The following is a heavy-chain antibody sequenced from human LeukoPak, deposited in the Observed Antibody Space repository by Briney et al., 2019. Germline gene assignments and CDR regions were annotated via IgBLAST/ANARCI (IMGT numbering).Heavy chain of an antibody. CDR2: TYYRSKWYN. D-gene: IGHD2-15*01. Sequence: SQTLSLTCAISGDSVSSNNATWNWIRQSPSRGLEWLGRTYYRSKWYNDYAVPVKSRITVNPDTSKNQFSLQLNSVTPEDTAVYYCASNKAATPFYFDYWGQGTLVTVSS. J-gene: IGHJ4*02. CDR3: ASNKAATPFYFDY. V-gene: IGHV6-1*01. CDR1: GDSVSSNNAT.